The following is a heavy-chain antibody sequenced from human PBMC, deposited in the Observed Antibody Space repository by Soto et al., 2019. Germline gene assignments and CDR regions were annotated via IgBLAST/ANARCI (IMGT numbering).Heavy chain of an antibody. CDR2: ISGSGGRP. CDR1: GFTFSTYT. Sequence: EVQLLESGGGLVQPGGSLRLSCVASGFTFSTYTMSWVRQAPGKGLEWVSVISGSGGRPSYADSVQGRFSISRDNPKNTLDLQMNGPRGEDTARYYCAKARCITTDCYVPDYWGQGTLVTVSS. CDR3: AKARCITTDCYVPDY. V-gene: IGHV3-23*01. J-gene: IGHJ4*02. D-gene: IGHD3-10*01.